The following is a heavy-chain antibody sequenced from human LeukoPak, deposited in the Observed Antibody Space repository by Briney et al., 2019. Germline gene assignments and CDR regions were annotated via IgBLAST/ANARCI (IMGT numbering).Heavy chain of an antibody. CDR3: AKDGTWSCTD. CDR1: GFTFSSSA. J-gene: IGHJ4*02. D-gene: IGHD2-15*01. Sequence: GGSLRLSCGASGFTFSSSAMHWVRQGPGKGLEWVAYIAYHGNNKYYADSVKGRFTISRDNSKGSLYLQMNSLRADDTAVYYCAKDGTWSCTDWGQGTLVTVSS. CDR2: IAYHGNNK. V-gene: IGHV3-30*02.